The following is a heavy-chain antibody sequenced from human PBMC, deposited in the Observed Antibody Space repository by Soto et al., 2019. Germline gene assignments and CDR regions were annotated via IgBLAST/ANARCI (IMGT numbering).Heavy chain of an antibody. V-gene: IGHV3-11*01. CDR3: AREVSLYCSGGSCYSLYYYMDV. D-gene: IGHD2-15*01. Sequence: GGSLRLSCAASGFTFSDYYMSWIRQAPGKGLEWVSYISSSGSTIYYADSVKGRFTISRDNAKNSLYLQMNSLRAEDTAVYYCAREVSLYCSGGSCYSLYYYMDVWGKGTTVTVSS. CDR1: GFTFSDYY. CDR2: ISSSGSTI. J-gene: IGHJ6*03.